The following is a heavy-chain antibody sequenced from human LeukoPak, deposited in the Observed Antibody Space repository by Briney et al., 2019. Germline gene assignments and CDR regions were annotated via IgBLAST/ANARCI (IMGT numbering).Heavy chain of an antibody. CDR3: ATNAVAGSY. J-gene: IGHJ4*02. D-gene: IGHD6-19*01. CDR1: GFTFSTYW. Sequence: PGGSLRLSCAASGFTFSTYWINWFPQAPGRGLEWVAKINQDGSEKYYVDSVKGRFPISRDNAKKSLYLQINRLRVEDTAVYYCATNAVAGSYWGQGTLVTVSS. CDR2: INQDGSEK. V-gene: IGHV3-7*01.